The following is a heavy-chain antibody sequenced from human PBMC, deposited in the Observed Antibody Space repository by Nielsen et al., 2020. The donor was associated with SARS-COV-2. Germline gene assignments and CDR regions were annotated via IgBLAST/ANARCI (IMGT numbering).Heavy chain of an antibody. CDR3: AKDKYQLLNYGMDV. CDR1: GFTFSSYA. D-gene: IGHD2-2*01. V-gene: IGHV3-23*01. J-gene: IGHJ6*02. CDR2: ISGSGGST. Sequence: GGSLRLSCAASGFTFSSYAMSWVRQAPGKGLEWVSAISGSGGSTYYADSVKGRFTISRDNSKNTLYLQMNSLRAEDTAVYHCAKDKYQLLNYGMDVWGQGTTVTVSS.